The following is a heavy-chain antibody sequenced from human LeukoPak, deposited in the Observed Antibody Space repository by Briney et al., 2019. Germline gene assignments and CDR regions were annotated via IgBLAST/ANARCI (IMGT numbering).Heavy chain of an antibody. Sequence: GGSLRLSCAASEFTFSNYWMHWVRHAPGKGLVWVSRIKGGGSYTNYADSVKGRFSISRDNAKNTLYLQMNSLRADDTGIYYCARVVTYFDPWGQGTLVTVSS. J-gene: IGHJ5*02. CDR1: EFTFSNYW. CDR2: IKGGGSYT. CDR3: ARVVTYFDP. V-gene: IGHV3-74*01. D-gene: IGHD2/OR15-2a*01.